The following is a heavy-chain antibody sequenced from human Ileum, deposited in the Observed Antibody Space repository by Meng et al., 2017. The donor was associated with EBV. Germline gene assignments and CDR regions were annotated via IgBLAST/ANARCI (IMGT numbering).Heavy chain of an antibody. CDR1: GGSISVINW. CDR3: AKNGEKYFEY. CDR2: MSDSGIT. V-gene: IGHV4-4*02. J-gene: IGHJ4*02. Sequence: VRLQGSGPGLVNPSGTLSLNCAVSGGSISVINWWSWVSQSPEKGLEWIGEMSDSGITHYNPSLKSRVTISADKSNNQFSLKLTSVTSADTAVYFCAKNGEKYFEYWGQGTLVTVSS.